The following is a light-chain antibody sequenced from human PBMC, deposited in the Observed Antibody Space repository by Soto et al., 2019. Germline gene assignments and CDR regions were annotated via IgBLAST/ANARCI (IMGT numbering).Light chain of an antibody. Sequence: EIVLTQSPATLSSSPGERATLSCRPSQSVSSYLAWYQQKPGQAPRLLIYDASNRATGIPARFSGSGSGTDFALTISRLEPEDFAVYYWQQRSNWLTFGQGTRLEIK. CDR2: DAS. CDR1: QSVSSY. J-gene: IGKJ5*01. CDR3: QQRSNWLT. V-gene: IGKV3-11*01.